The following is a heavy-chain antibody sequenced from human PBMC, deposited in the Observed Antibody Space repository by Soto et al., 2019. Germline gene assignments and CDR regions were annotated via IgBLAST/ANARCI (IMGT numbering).Heavy chain of an antibody. CDR1: GFTFSDYG. D-gene: IGHD6-6*01. CDR2: IWYDGSQK. CDR3: ASEYFKSSGRDY. V-gene: IGHV3-33*01. J-gene: IGHJ4*02. Sequence: QVQLVQSGGGVTEPGRSLRLSCAASGFTFSDYGMHWFRQPPGKGLNWVAVIWYDGSQKHYADSGKGRFTISRDNSKKTLCLQMNSLGAEDTGVYYSASEYFKSSGRDYWGQGTLVSVFS.